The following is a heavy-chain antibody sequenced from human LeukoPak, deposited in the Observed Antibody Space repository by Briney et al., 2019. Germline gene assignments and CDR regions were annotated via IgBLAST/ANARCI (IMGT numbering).Heavy chain of an antibody. D-gene: IGHD5-18*01. V-gene: IGHV1-2*02. Sequence: ASVKVSCKASGYTFTGYYMHWVRQAPGQGLEWMGWINPNSGGTNYAQKFQGRVTMTRDTSISTAYMELSSLRSEDTAVYYCARGYSYAISQFDYWGQGTLVTASS. J-gene: IGHJ4*02. CDR1: GYTFTGYY. CDR2: INPNSGGT. CDR3: ARGYSYAISQFDY.